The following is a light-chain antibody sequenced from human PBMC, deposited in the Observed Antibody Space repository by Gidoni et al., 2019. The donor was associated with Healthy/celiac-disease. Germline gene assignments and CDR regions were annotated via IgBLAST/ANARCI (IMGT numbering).Light chain of an antibody. Sequence: EIVLTQSPATLSLSPGERATLSCRASQSVSSYLAWYQQKPGQAPRLLIYDASNRATGIPARFSGSGSGTDFTLTISSLEPEDFAVYYCPQRSNWPPRPFGGGTKVEIK. CDR3: PQRSNWPPRP. CDR2: DAS. V-gene: IGKV3-11*01. CDR1: QSVSSY. J-gene: IGKJ4*01.